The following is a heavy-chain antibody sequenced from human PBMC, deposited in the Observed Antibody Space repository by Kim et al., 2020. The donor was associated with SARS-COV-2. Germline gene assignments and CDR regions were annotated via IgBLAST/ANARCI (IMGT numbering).Heavy chain of an antibody. Sequence: NPSLKSRVTISVDTSKNQCSLKLSSVTAADTAVYYCARDRSSSWYDWFDPWGQGTLVTVSS. D-gene: IGHD6-13*01. CDR3: ARDRSSSWYDWFDP. J-gene: IGHJ5*02. V-gene: IGHV4-59*01.